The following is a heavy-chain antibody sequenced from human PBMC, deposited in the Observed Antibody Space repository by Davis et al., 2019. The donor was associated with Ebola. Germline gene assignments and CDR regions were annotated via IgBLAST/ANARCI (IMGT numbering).Heavy chain of an antibody. CDR1: GFTFSSYS. Sequence: GESLKISCAASGFTFSSYSMNWVRQAPGKGLEWVSSISSTSNYIYYADSVKGRFTISRDNAKKSLYLQINSLRAEDTAVYYCARCSGGTSWDYYYGMDVWGQGTTVTVSS. CDR2: ISSTSNYI. CDR3: ARCSGGTSWDYYYGMDV. D-gene: IGHD2-15*01. V-gene: IGHV3-21*01. J-gene: IGHJ6*02.